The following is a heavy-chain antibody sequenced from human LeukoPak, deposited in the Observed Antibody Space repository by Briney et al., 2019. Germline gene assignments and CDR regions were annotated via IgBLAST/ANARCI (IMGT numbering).Heavy chain of an antibody. CDR1: GGSISSSSYY. Sequence: SETLSLTCTVSGGSISSSSYYWGWIRQPPGKGLEWIGSIYYSGSTYYNPSLKSRVTISVDTSKNQFSLKLSSVTAADTAVYYCARDGDYGSGSYFRGDAFDIWGQGTMVTVSS. CDR3: ARDGDYGSGSYFRGDAFDI. CDR2: IYYSGST. D-gene: IGHD3-10*01. J-gene: IGHJ3*02. V-gene: IGHV4-39*07.